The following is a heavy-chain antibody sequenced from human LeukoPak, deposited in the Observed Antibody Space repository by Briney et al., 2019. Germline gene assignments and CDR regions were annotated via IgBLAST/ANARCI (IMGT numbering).Heavy chain of an antibody. J-gene: IGHJ4*02. CDR3: TREDHSNYNY. Sequence: GGSLRLSCAASGFTFSSYWMSWVRQAPGKGLEWVANINEDGSKKYYVDSVKGRLTISRDNAEKSLYLQMDSLRGEDTAVYYCTREDHSNYNYWGQGTLVTVSS. V-gene: IGHV3-7*01. CDR1: GFTFSSYW. D-gene: IGHD4-11*01. CDR2: INEDGSKK.